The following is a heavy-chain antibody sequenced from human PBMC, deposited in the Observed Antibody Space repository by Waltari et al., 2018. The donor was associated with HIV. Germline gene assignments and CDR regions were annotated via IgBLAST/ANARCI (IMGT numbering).Heavy chain of an antibody. Sequence: QVQLVQSGSELKKPGASVKVSCEASGYTLTNYALHWVRQAPGQGLEWVGWINTKTGNPTYAQGFTGRFVFSLDTSVSTAYLQISSLKAEDTAVYYCARGPGRSLDYWGQGTLVTVSS. CDR3: ARGPGRSLDY. J-gene: IGHJ4*02. D-gene: IGHD3-10*01. V-gene: IGHV7-4-1*02. CDR1: GYTLTNYA. CDR2: INTKTGNP.